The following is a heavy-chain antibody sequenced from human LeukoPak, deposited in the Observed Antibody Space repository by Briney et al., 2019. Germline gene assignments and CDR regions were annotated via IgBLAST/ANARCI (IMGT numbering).Heavy chain of an antibody. CDR3: ARHRLGLLFDY. CDR1: GGSFSGYY. V-gene: IGHV4-34*01. D-gene: IGHD1-7*01. Sequence: PSETLSLTCAVYGGSFSGYYWSWIRQPPGKGLEWIGEINHSGSTNYNPSLKSRVTISVDTSKNQFSLKLSSVTAADTAVYYCARHRLGLLFDYWGQGTLVTVSS. CDR2: INHSGST. J-gene: IGHJ4*02.